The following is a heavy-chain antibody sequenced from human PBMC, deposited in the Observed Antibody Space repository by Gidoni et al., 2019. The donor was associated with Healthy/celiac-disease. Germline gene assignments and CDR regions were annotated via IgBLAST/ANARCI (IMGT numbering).Heavy chain of an antibody. CDR3: ARGCLGH. Sequence: ETLSLTCAVYGGSLSGYYWSWIRQPPGKGLEWIGEINHSGSTNYNPSLKSRVTISVDTSKNQFSLKLSSVTAADTAVYYCARGCLGHWGQGTLVTVSS. CDR2: INHSGST. V-gene: IGHV4-34*01. CDR1: GGSLSGYY. J-gene: IGHJ4*02.